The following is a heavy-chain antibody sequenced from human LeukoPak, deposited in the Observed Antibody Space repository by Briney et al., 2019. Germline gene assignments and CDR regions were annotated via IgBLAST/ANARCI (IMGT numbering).Heavy chain of an antibody. J-gene: IGHJ4*02. D-gene: IGHD3-10*01. CDR3: ARVGWYGGLTEFDY. V-gene: IGHV4-61*01. Sequence: PETLSLTCTVSGGSVSSGSYYWSWIRQPPGKGLEWITYTYYSGSTNYNPSLKNRVTISGDTSKNQFYLKLSSVTAADTAVYYCARVGWYGGLTEFDYWGQGTLVTVRS. CDR2: TYYSGST. CDR1: GGSVSSGSYY.